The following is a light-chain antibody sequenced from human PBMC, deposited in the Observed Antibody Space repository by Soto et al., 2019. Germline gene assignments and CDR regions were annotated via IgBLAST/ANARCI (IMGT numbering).Light chain of an antibody. Sequence: IVLTQSPGTLSLSPGERATLSCRASQSINNYLAWYQQKPGQAPRLLIYGASTRATGIPARFSGSGSGTEFTLTISSLQSDDFATYYCQQYYSYPLAFGQGTKVDIK. J-gene: IGKJ1*01. CDR1: QSINNY. CDR3: QQYYSYPLA. V-gene: IGKV3-15*01. CDR2: GAS.